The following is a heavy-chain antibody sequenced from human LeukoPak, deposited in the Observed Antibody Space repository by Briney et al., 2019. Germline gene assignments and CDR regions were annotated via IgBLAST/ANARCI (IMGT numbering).Heavy chain of an antibody. CDR2: IIPILGIA. Sequence: ASVKVSCKASGGTFSSYAISWVRQAPGQGLEWMGRIIPILGIANYAQKFQGRVTITADKPTSTAYMELSSLRSEDTAVYYCATSGAYYDILTGYYKRGGFDYWGQGTLVTVSS. D-gene: IGHD3-9*01. CDR1: GGTFSSYA. CDR3: ATSGAYYDILTGYYKRGGFDY. V-gene: IGHV1-69*04. J-gene: IGHJ4*02.